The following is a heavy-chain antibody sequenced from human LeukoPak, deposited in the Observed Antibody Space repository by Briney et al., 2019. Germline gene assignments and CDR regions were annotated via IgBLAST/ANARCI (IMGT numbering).Heavy chain of an antibody. Sequence: PGVSLRLSCAASGFTVSSAWMTWVRQAPGKGLEWVGHIKSKTDGGTTDYAAPVRGRFTISRDDSKNTLDLQMNSLKTEDTGVYYCSREDLRIADYWGQGTLVTVSS. J-gene: IGHJ4*02. D-gene: IGHD4-17*01. CDR1: GFTVSSAW. CDR3: SREDLRIADY. CDR2: IKSKTDGGTT. V-gene: IGHV3-15*01.